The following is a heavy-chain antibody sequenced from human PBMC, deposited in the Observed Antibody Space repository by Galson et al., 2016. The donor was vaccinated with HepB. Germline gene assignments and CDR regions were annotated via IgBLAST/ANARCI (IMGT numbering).Heavy chain of an antibody. CDR2: ISRSGDSI. CDR3: VQGNTAPAV. V-gene: IGHV3-23*01. Sequence: SLRLSCAASGFTFRNYGMTWVRQAPGKGLEVVSSISRSGDSIDYAGSVKGRFTISRDNSKNTLSLQMNSLTADDTAIYYCVQGNTAPAVWGKGTTVTVSS. D-gene: IGHD1-1*01. J-gene: IGHJ6*04. CDR1: GFTFRNYG.